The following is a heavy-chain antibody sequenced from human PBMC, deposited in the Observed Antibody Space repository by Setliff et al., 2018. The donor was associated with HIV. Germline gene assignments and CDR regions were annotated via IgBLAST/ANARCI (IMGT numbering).Heavy chain of an antibody. D-gene: IGHD7-27*01. J-gene: IGHJ5*02. Sequence: SETLSLTCAVYGGSLSGCHWSWIRQSPEKGLEWIGEINHSGSTNYNPSLKSRLSMSIDTSKNHFSLRLTSVTAADTAVYYCARDLPELTGRSFDPWGQGIQVTVSS. CDR3: ARDLPELTGRSFDP. CDR1: GGSLSGCH. CDR2: INHSGST. V-gene: IGHV4-34*01.